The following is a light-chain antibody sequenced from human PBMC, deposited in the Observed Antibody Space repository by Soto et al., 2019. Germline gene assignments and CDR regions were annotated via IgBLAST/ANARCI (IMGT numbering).Light chain of an antibody. CDR2: LNNDGSH. J-gene: IGLJ7*01. Sequence: QSVLTQSPSASASLGASVKLTCTLSSGHSSYAIAWHQKQPGKGPRYLMDLNNDGSHTEGDGIPDRFSGSSSGADRFLIISSLQSEDEADYYCQTWGTGFQFFGGGTQLTVL. CDR1: SGHSSYA. V-gene: IGLV4-69*01. CDR3: QTWGTGFQF.